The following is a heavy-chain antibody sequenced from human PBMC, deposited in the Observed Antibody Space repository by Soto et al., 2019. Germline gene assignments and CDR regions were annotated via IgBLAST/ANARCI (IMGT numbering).Heavy chain of an antibody. CDR1: GFSLSTSGVG. V-gene: IGHV2-5*01. J-gene: IGHJ4*02. CDR3: AHRGGGGSSWYLTFDY. CDR2: IYWNDDK. Sequence: QITLKESGPTLVNPTQTLTLTCTFSGFSLSTSGVGVGWIRQPPGKALEWLALIYWNDDKRYSPYLKSRLTTTKDTSKNQVVLTMTNMDPVDTATYYCAHRGGGGSSWYLTFDYWGQGTLVTVSS. D-gene: IGHD6-13*01.